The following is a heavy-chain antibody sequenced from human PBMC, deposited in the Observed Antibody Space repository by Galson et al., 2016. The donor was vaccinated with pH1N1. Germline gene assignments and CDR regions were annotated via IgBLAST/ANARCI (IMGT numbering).Heavy chain of an antibody. Sequence: SVKVSCKASGYTFTSYYMHWVRQAPGQGLEWMGIITPTGGRTSYAQKFKDRVAMTSDTSTSTVYMELNSLRSEDTAVYYCARAPYCSNATCYSVWFDPWGQGTPATVSS. J-gene: IGHJ5*02. CDR2: ITPTGGRT. V-gene: IGHV1-46*01. D-gene: IGHD2-2*02. CDR1: GYTFTSYY. CDR3: ARAPYCSNATCYSVWFDP.